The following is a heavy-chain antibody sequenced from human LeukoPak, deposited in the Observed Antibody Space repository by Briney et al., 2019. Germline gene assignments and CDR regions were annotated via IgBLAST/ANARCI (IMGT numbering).Heavy chain of an antibody. CDR3: AKDEQPGGG. CDR2: ISGSGITT. J-gene: IGHJ2*01. V-gene: IGHV3-23*01. D-gene: IGHD1/OR15-1a*01. Sequence: PGGSLRLSCAASGFPFSTFATNWVRQAPGKGLEWVSAISGSGITTHYVDSVKGRFIISRDNSKNTLYLQMNSLRAEDTAVYYCAKDEQPGGGRGRGTLVTVSS. CDR1: GFPFSTFA.